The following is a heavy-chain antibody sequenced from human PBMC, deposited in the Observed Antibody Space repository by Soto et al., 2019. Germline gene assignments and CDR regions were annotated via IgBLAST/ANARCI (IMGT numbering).Heavy chain of an antibody. J-gene: IGHJ5*02. CDR2: INTYNGNT. Sequence: ASVKVSCKASGYTFTNYGISWVRQAPGQGLEWMGWINTYNGNTNHAQKLQGRVIMTTDTSTSTAYMELRSLRSDDTAVYYCARGVGSGTYYNQYNWFDPWGQGTLVTVSS. V-gene: IGHV1-18*01. CDR1: GYTFTNYG. CDR3: ARGVGSGTYYNQYNWFDP. D-gene: IGHD3-10*01.